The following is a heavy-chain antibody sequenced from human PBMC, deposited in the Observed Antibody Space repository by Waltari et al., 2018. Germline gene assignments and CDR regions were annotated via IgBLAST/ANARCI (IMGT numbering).Heavy chain of an antibody. CDR3: ARRWELLRVLDY. Sequence: EVQLVESGGGLVQPGGSLRLSCAAYGLPSSSYTTNWVRQAPGKGLEWVSYISSSSSTIYYADSVKGRFTISRDNAKNSLYLQMNSLRAEDTAVYYCARRWELLRVLDYWGQGTLVTVSS. D-gene: IGHD1-26*01. J-gene: IGHJ4*02. CDR2: ISSSSSTI. CDR1: GLPSSSYT. V-gene: IGHV3-48*04.